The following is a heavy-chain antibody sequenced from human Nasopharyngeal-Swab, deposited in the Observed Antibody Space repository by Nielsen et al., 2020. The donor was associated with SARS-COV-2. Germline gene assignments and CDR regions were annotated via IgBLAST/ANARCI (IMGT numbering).Heavy chain of an antibody. V-gene: IGHV3-23*01. J-gene: IGHJ4*02. D-gene: IGHD3-22*01. Sequence: GESLKISCTASGFTFSSYAMSWVRQAPGKGLEWVSEISGSGGSTYYAESVKGRFTISRDNSMNTVFLQMNDLRGEDTAVYYCARVDYSDSSELFAYWGQGTLVTVSS. CDR2: ISGSGGST. CDR1: GFTFSSYA. CDR3: ARVDYSDSSELFAY.